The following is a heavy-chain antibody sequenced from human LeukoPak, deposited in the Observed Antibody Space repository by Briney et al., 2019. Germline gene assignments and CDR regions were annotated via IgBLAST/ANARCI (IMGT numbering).Heavy chain of an antibody. CDR2: IYSDGTT. Sequence: GGSLRLSCAASGFTVSSNYMSWVRQAPGKGLEWVSVIYSDGTTYYADSVKGRFTISRDTSKNTLYLQLTSLGADDTAVYYCARDSPYSDYLIGGAFNIWGQGTMVTVSS. CDR3: ARDSPYSDYLIGGAFNI. V-gene: IGHV3-53*01. D-gene: IGHD4-11*01. J-gene: IGHJ3*02. CDR1: GFTVSSNY.